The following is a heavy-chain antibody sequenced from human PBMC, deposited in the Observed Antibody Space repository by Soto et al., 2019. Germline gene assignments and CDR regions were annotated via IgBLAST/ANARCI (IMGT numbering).Heavy chain of an antibody. CDR2: IYYSGST. CDR3: ARLYSGYENYYYYYMDV. V-gene: IGHV4-61*05. Sequence: SETLSLTCNVSGGPINSPDYYWGWIRQHPGKGLEWIGYIYYSGSTNYNPSLKSRVTISVDTSKNQFSLKLSSVTAADTAVYYCARLYSGYENYYYYYMDVWGKGTTVTVSS. D-gene: IGHD5-12*01. J-gene: IGHJ6*03. CDR1: GGPINSPDYY.